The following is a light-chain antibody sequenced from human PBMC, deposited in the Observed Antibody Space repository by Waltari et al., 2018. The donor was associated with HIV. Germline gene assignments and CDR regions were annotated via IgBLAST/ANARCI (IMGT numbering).Light chain of an antibody. CDR1: SGSIASNY. V-gene: IGLV6-57*02. CDR3: QSYDSITWV. Sequence: NFMLTQPHSVSESTGKTVTISCTGSSGSIASNYVQWYQQRPGSAPTTVIYEHNQRPSGVPDRFSGSIDSSSNSASLTISGLKTEDEADYYCQSYDSITWVFGGGTKLTVL. J-gene: IGLJ3*02. CDR2: EHN.